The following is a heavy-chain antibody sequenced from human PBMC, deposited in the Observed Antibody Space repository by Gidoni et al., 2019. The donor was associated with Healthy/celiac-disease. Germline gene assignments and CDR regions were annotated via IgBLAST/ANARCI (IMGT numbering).Heavy chain of an antibody. D-gene: IGHD2-2*01. J-gene: IGHJ4*02. CDR2: INHSGST. CDR1: GGSFSVYY. CDR3: ARSPGYCSSTSCSYYFDY. V-gene: IGHV4-34*01. Sequence: QVQLQQWGAGLLKPSETLSLTCAVYGGSFSVYYWRWIRQPPGKGLEWIGEINHSGSTNYNPSIKSRVTRSVDTSKNQFSLKLSSVTAADTAVYYCARSPGYCSSTSCSYYFDYWGQGTLVTVSS.